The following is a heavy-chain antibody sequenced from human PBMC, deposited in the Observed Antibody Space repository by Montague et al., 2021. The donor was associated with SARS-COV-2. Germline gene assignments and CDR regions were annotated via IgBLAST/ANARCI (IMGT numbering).Heavy chain of an antibody. CDR2: IRQDGIDR. Sequence: SLRLSCAASGFNIVSYWMSWVRQAPGKGLEWVANIRQDGIDRYYVDSVRGRFTISRDNAKNSLYLQMNSLRAADTGVYYCTRDRDYGDYRNWFNPWGQGTLVTVSS. J-gene: IGHJ5*02. D-gene: IGHD4-17*01. V-gene: IGHV3-7*01. CDR3: TRDRDYGDYRNWFNP. CDR1: GFNIVSYW.